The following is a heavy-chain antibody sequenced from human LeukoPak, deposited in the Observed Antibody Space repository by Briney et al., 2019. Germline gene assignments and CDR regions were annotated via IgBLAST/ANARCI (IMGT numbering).Heavy chain of an antibody. D-gene: IGHD3-16*01. CDR1: GFTFSSYA. V-gene: IGHV3-30*04. J-gene: IGHJ4*02. CDR2: ISYDGSNK. CDR3: ASAYDYVGDY. Sequence: GGSLRLSCAASGFTFSSYAMHWVRQAPGKGLGWVAVISYDGSNKYYADSVKGRFTISRDNSKNTLYPQMNSLRAEDTAVYYCASAYDYVGDYWGQGTLVTVSS.